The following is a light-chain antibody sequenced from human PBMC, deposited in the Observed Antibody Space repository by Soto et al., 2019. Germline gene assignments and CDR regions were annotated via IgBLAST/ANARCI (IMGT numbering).Light chain of an antibody. J-gene: IGLJ2*01. CDR3: QVWDNSDHVL. CDR1: NIENKN. V-gene: IGLV3-21*04. Sequence: SYELTQPPSVSVATGKTARITCGGSNIENKNVHWYQQKPGQAPLLVIYYDSDRPSGIPERFSGSNSGNTATLTISRVEAGDEADFYCQVWDNSDHVLFGGGTKLTVL. CDR2: YDS.